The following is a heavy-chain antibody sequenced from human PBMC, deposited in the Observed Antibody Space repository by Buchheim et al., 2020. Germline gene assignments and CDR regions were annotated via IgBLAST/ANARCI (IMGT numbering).Heavy chain of an antibody. CDR2: ISGSGGST. J-gene: IGHJ4*02. V-gene: IGHV3-23*01. CDR1: GFTFTSYP. Sequence: EVQLLESGGGLVQPGGSLRLSCAASGFTFTSYPMSWVRQAPGKGLEWVSLISGSGGSTSYAASVKGRFTTSRAHSKTTRYLQMNSLRAEDTAVYYCANHGGYWGQGTL. CDR3: ANHGGY. D-gene: IGHD4-23*01.